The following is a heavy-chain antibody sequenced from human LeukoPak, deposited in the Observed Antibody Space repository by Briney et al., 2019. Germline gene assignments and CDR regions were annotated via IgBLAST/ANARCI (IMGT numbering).Heavy chain of an antibody. J-gene: IGHJ4*02. Sequence: PSETLSLTCAVSGGSISSSNWWSWVRQPPGKGLEWIGEIYHSGSTNYNPSLKSRVTISVDKSKNQFSLKLSSVTAADTAVYYCARRGPRSSSWYLDYWGQGTLVTVSS. CDR2: IYHSGST. V-gene: IGHV4-4*02. D-gene: IGHD6-13*01. CDR1: GGSISSSNW. CDR3: ARRGPRSSSWYLDY.